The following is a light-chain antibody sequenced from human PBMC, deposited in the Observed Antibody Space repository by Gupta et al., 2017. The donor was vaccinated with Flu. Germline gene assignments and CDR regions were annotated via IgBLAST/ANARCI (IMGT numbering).Light chain of an antibody. V-gene: IGLV3-21*02. J-gene: IGLJ3*02. CDR1: NIGSKS. CDR2: DDS. CDR3: QVWDSSSDHSWV. Sequence: QTASTTCGGNNIGSKSVHCYQQKPDQAPVLFCYDDSDRRSGTPERFSGSNSGNTATLTISRVDAGEEADYYCQVWDSSSDHSWVFGGGTKLTVL.